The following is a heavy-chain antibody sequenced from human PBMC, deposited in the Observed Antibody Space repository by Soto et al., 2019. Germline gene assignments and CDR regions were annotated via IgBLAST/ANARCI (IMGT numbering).Heavy chain of an antibody. J-gene: IGHJ4*02. Sequence: PSETLSLTCAVYGGSFSGYYWSWIRQPPGKGLEWIGEINHSGSTNYNPSLKSRVTISVDTSKNQFSLKLSSVTAADTAVYYCARGRFRRYYGSGISFDYWGQGTLVTSPQ. CDR2: INHSGST. D-gene: IGHD3-10*01. V-gene: IGHV4-34*01. CDR3: ARGRFRRYYGSGISFDY. CDR1: GGSFSGYY.